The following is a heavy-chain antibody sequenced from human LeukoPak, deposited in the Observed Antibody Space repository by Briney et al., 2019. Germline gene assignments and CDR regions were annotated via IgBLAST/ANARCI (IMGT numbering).Heavy chain of an antibody. CDR1: GYTFTRYG. CDR3: ARDSPSESSGDSSGWYPSYYFDY. D-gene: IGHD6-19*01. V-gene: IGHV1-69*04. Sequence: SVKVSCKASGYTFTRYGISWVRQAPGQGLEWMGRIIPILGIANYAQKFQGRVTITADKSTSTAYMELSSLRSEDTAVYYCARDSPSESSGDSSGWYPSYYFDYWGQGTLVTVSS. J-gene: IGHJ4*02. CDR2: IIPILGIA.